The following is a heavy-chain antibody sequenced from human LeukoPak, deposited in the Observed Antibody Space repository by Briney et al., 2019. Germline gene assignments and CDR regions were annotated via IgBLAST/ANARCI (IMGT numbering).Heavy chain of an antibody. V-gene: IGHV4-4*07. CDR1: GGSISSYH. Sequence: SDTLSLICTVSGGSISSYHWSWIRQPGGKGLEWIGRIYTSGSTNYNPSLKSRVTMSVDTCKNQFSLKLSSVTAADTAVYYCARDVSLGNWFDPWGQGTLVTVSS. D-gene: IGHD7-27*01. CDR3: ARDVSLGNWFDP. J-gene: IGHJ5*02. CDR2: IYTSGST.